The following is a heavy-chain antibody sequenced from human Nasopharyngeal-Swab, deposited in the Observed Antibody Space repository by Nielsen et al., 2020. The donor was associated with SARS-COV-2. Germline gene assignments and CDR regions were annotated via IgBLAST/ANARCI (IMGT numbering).Heavy chain of an antibody. CDR1: GFTVTYNY. CDR2: ISTGGTT. J-gene: IGHJ6*03. V-gene: IGHV3-53*01. Sequence: GGSLRLSCAASGFTVTYNYMSWVRQAPGKGLEWVSLISTGGTTSYADPVKGRFTISRDISKNTLYLQMNSLRAEDTAVYYCARDRGFDGYYYMDVWGKGTTVTVSS. D-gene: IGHD3-10*01. CDR3: ARDRGFDGYYYMDV.